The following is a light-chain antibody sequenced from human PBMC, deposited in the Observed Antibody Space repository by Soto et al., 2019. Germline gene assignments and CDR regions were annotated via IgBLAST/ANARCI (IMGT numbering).Light chain of an antibody. CDR2: VVI. J-gene: IGLJ1*01. V-gene: IGLV2-14*01. CDR1: SSDVGDYPN. CDR3: SSYSATNTLV. Sequence: QSVLTQPASVSGSPGQSITISCTGTSSDVGDYPNVSWYQQHPGKVPKLIIYVVIHRPSGVTSRFSGSKSENTASLTISGLQAEDEADYYCSSYSATNTLVFGSGSKVTVL.